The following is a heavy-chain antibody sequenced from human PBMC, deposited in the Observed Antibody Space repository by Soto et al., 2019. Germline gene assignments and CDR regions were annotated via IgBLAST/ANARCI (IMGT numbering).Heavy chain of an antibody. Sequence: GGSLRLSCAASGFTFSSYWMYWVRQAPGKGLVYVSRINNDGSGTTYAESVKGRLTISRDNAKNTLYLQMNSLRAEDTAVYYCARGGAYHAFDIWGQGTMVTVSS. CDR2: INNDGSGT. J-gene: IGHJ3*02. V-gene: IGHV3-74*01. CDR3: ARGGAYHAFDI. CDR1: GFTFSSYW.